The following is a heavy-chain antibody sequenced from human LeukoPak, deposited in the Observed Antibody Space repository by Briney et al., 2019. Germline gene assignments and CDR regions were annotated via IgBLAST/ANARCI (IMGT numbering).Heavy chain of an antibody. V-gene: IGHV3-33*01. D-gene: IGHD4/OR15-4a*01. Sequence: GGSLRLSCAASGFTFRNHGMHWVRQAPGKGLEWVAIIWYDGGNAYYADSVKGRFTVSRDNSKKVLYLQMNSLRVEDTAVYYCARDRGAGKYYDYWGQGTQVTVSS. CDR1: GFTFRNHG. CDR2: IWYDGGNA. CDR3: ARDRGAGKYYDY. J-gene: IGHJ4*02.